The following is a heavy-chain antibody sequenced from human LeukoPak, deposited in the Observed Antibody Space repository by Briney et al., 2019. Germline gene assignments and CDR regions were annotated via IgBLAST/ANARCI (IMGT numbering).Heavy chain of an antibody. V-gene: IGHV4-59*08. Sequence: SETLSLTCTVSGGSISSYYWSWLRQPPGKGLEWIGYIYYSGSTNYNPSLKSRVTISVDTSKNQFSLKLSSVTAADTAVYYCARGYSSSWHYYYGVDVWGQGTTVTVSS. CDR2: IYYSGST. J-gene: IGHJ6*02. D-gene: IGHD6-13*01. CDR3: ARGYSSSWHYYYGVDV. CDR1: GGSISSYY.